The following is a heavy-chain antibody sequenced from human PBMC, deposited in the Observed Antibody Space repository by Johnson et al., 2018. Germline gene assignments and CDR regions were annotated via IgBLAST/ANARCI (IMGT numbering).Heavy chain of an antibody. CDR1: GGSISSYS. V-gene: IGHV4-59*01. D-gene: IGHD3-3*01. CDR3: ARLSNYDFWSGYNFDY. Sequence: QVQLQESGPGLVKPSETLSLTCTVTGGSISSYSWGWIRQPPGKGLKYIGYVSDSGSTNYNPSLESRLSISLDKSKNTFSLKITPVTAADTAVYYCARLSNYDFWSGYNFDYWGKGMLVTVSS. J-gene: IGHJ4*02. CDR2: VSDSGST.